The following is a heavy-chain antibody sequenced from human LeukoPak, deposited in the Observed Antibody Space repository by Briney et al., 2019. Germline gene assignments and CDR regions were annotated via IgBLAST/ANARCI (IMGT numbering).Heavy chain of an antibody. CDR3: ARVKSGYSYGPHYYYYYYMDV. D-gene: IGHD5-18*01. J-gene: IGHJ6*03. V-gene: IGHV3-7*04. CDR2: IKQDGSEK. CDR1: GFTFSSYG. Sequence: GGTLRLSCAASGFTFSSYGMSWVRQAPGKGLEWVANIKQDGSEKNYVDSVKGRFTISRDNAKNSLYLQMNSLRAEDTAVYYCARVKSGYSYGPHYYYYYYMDVWGKGTTVTVSS.